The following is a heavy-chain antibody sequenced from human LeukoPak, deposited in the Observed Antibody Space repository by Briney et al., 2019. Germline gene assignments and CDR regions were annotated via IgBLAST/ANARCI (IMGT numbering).Heavy chain of an antibody. CDR3: AKDLSIFGVVNAFDI. CDR2: IRYDGSNK. J-gene: IGHJ3*02. V-gene: IGHV3-30*02. CDR1: GFTFSSYG. D-gene: IGHD3-3*01. Sequence: GGSLRLSCAASGFTFSSYGMHWVRQAPGKGLEWVAFIRYDGSNKYYADSVKGRFTISRDNSKNTLYLQMNSLRAEDTAVYYCAKDLSIFGVVNAFDIWGQGTMVTVSS.